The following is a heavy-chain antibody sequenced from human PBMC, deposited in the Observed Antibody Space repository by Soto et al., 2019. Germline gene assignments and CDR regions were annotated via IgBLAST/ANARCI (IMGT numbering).Heavy chain of an antibody. Sequence: QITLKESGPTVVKPTETLTLTCTFSGLSLTTSGVGVGWVRQSPGKAPEGLALIYWDDDKRYSTSLKSRLTITKDTSKNQVVLTMANVDPADTATYYCAHRVLRTVFGLVTTTAIYFDFWGQGTPVVVSS. J-gene: IGHJ4*02. CDR2: IYWDDDK. CDR1: GLSLTTSGVG. D-gene: IGHD3-3*01. V-gene: IGHV2-5*02. CDR3: AHRVLRTVFGLVTTTAIYFDF.